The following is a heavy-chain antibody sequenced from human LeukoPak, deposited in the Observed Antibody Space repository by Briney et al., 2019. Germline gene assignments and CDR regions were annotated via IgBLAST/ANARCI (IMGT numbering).Heavy chain of an antibody. D-gene: IGHD3-10*01. CDR2: ISAYNGNT. J-gene: IGHJ6*03. Sequence: ASVKVSCKASGYTFTSYGISWVRQAPGQGLEWMGWISAYNGNTNYAQKLQGRVTMTTDTSTSTAYMELRSLRSDDTAVYYCARDRTGSGSYWAPSWDYYYMDVWGKGTTVTVSS. CDR1: GYTFTSYG. CDR3: ARDRTGSGSYWAPSWDYYYMDV. V-gene: IGHV1-18*01.